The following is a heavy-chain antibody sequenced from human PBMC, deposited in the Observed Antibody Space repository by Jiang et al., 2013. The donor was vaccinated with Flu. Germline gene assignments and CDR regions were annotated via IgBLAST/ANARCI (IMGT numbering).Heavy chain of an antibody. CDR3: ARQGPERDSSGYYYYYGMDV. D-gene: IGHD3-22*01. V-gene: IGHV4-39*01. CDR2: IYYSGST. Sequence: SGSGLVKPSETLSLTCTVSGGSISSSSYYWGWIRQPPGKGLEWIGSIYYSGSTYYNPSLKSRVTISVDTSKNQFSLKLSSVTAADTAVYYCARQGPERDSSGYYYYYGMDVWGQGDHGHRLL. CDR1: GGSISSSSYY. J-gene: IGHJ6*02.